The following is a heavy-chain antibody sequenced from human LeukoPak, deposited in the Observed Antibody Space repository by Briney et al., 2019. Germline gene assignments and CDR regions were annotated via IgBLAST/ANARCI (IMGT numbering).Heavy chain of an antibody. CDR3: ASWAARKDFDY. CDR2: ISYDGSDK. Sequence: GGSLRLSCAASGFTFSSYAMHWVRQAPGKGLEWVAVISYDGSDKYYAGSVKGRFTISRDNSKNTLYLQMNSLRAEDTAVYYCASWAARKDFDYWGQGTLVTVSS. CDR1: GFTFSSYA. D-gene: IGHD6-6*01. J-gene: IGHJ4*02. V-gene: IGHV3-30-3*01.